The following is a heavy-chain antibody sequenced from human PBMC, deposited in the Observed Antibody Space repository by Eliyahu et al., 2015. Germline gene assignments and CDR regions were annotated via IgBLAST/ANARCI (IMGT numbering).Heavy chain of an antibody. V-gene: IGHV3-30*03. J-gene: IGHJ4*02. Sequence: QVQLVXSGGGVVQXGRXLXLXXAXSGFTFSSYDMHWVRQAPGKGLEWVAVISYDGSNKYYADSVKGRFTISRDNPKNTLYLQMNSLRPEDTAVYYCAANWXDEDYWGQGTLVTVSS. CDR2: ISYDGSNK. CDR1: GFTFSSYD. CDR3: AANWXDEDY. D-gene: IGHD1-20*01.